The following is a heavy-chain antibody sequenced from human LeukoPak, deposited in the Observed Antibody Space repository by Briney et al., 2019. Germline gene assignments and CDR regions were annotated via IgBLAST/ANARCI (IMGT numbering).Heavy chain of an antibody. D-gene: IGHD6-13*01. J-gene: IGHJ6*03. CDR1: GFTFSYYS. CDR2: ISSDNTYI. V-gene: IGHV3-21*06. Sequence: GGSLRLSCAASGFTFSYYSVTWVRQAPGKGLEWVSSISSDNTYIYYADSVRGRFTISGDNAKNLFYLQMNSLRAEDTAVYYCARLDRADYSTSPIPYYNYFMDAWDKGTTVTVSS. CDR3: ARLDRADYSTSPIPYYNYFMDA.